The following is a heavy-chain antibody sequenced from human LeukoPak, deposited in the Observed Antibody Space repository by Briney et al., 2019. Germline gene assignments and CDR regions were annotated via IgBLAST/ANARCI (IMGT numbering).Heavy chain of an antibody. CDR1: GYTFTGYY. J-gene: IGHJ6*02. CDR3: ARDARSLYYYYGMDV. V-gene: IGHV1-2*02. CDR2: INPNSGGT. Sequence: ASVKVSCTASGYTFTGYYMLWVRQAPGQGLEWMGWINPNSGGTNYAQKFQGRVTMTRDTSISTAYMELSRLRSDDTAVYYCARDARSLYYYYGMDVWGQGTTVTVSS.